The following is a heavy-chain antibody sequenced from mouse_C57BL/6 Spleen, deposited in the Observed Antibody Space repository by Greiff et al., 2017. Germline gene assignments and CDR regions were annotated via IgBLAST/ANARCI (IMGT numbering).Heavy chain of an antibody. CDR1: GYSITSGYY. J-gene: IGHJ3*01. V-gene: IGHV3-6*01. D-gene: IGHD1-1*01. CDR2: ISYDGSN. CDR3: ARGYGSSPDWFAY. Sequence: DVHLVESGPGLVKPSQSLSLTCSVTGYSITSGYYWNWIRQFPGNKLEWMGYISYDGSNNYNPSLKNRISITRDTSKNQFFLKLNSVTTEDTATYYCARGYGSSPDWFAYWGQGTLVTVSA.